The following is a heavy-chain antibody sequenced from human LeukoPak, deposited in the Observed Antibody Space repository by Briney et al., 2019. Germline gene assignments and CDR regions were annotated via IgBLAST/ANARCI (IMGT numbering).Heavy chain of an antibody. D-gene: IGHD3-22*01. CDR1: GFTFSSYS. V-gene: IGHV3-21*01. CDR3: ARCYYDSSGYYPHLAADDAFDI. CDR2: ISSSSSYI. Sequence: AGGSLRLSCAASGFTFSSYSMNWVRQAPGKGLEWVSSISSSSSYIYYADSVKGRFTISRDNAKNSLYLQMNSLRAEDTAVYYCARCYYDSSGYYPHLAADDAFDIWGQGTMVTVSS. J-gene: IGHJ3*02.